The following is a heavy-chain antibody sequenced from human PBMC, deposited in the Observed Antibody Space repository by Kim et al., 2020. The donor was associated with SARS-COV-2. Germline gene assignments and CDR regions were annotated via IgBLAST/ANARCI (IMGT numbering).Heavy chain of an antibody. CDR2: IYYSGST. CDR3: ARHIPSYCSSTSCYKMGGPGVDY. V-gene: IGHV4-39*01. D-gene: IGHD2-2*02. Sequence: SETLSLTCTVSGGSISSSSYYWGWIRQPPGKGLEWIGSIYYSGSTYYNPSLKTRVTISVDTSKNQFSLKLSSVTAADTAVYYCARHIPSYCSSTSCYKMGGPGVDYWGQGTLVTVSS. J-gene: IGHJ4*02. CDR1: GGSISSSSYY.